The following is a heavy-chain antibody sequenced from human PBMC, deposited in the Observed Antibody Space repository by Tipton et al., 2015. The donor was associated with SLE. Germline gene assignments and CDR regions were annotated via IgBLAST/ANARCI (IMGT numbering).Heavy chain of an antibody. J-gene: IGHJ6*03. Sequence: LRLSCTVSGGSISSSSYYWGWIRQPPGKGLEWIGSIYYSGSTYYNPSLKSRVTISVDTSKNQFSLQLNSVTPEDTAVYYCARDPSGGPDYYMDVWGKGTTVTVSS. D-gene: IGHD3-10*01. CDR2: IYYSGST. CDR3: ARDPSGGPDYYMDV. V-gene: IGHV4-39*07. CDR1: GGSISSSSYY.